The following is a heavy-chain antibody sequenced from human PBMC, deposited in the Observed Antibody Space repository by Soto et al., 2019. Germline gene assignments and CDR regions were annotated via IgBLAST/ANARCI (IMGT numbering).Heavy chain of an antibody. CDR1: GGTFSSYA. J-gene: IGHJ4*02. V-gene: IGHV1-69*06. D-gene: IGHD6-13*01. Sequence: QVQLVQSGAEVKKPGSSVKVSCKASGGTFSSYAISWVRQAPGQGLEWMGGIIPIFGTANYAQKFQGRGTITAEKSTSTAYMELSSLRSEDTAVYYCARPSFQGSSWYFSRTPWVFSLDYWGQGTLVTVSS. CDR2: IIPIFGTA. CDR3: ARPSFQGSSWYFSRTPWVFSLDY.